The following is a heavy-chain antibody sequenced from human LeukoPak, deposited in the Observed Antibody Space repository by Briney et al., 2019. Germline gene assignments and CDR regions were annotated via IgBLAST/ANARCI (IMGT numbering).Heavy chain of an antibody. Sequence: SETLSLTCTVSGYSISSGYYWGWIRQPPGKGLEWIGSIYHSGSTYYNPSLKSRVTISVDTSKNQFSLKLSSVTAADTAMYYCARVRSEMATHLDYWGQGTLVTVSS. V-gene: IGHV4-38-2*02. J-gene: IGHJ4*02. CDR2: IYHSGST. CDR1: GYSISSGYY. CDR3: ARVRSEMATHLDY. D-gene: IGHD5-24*01.